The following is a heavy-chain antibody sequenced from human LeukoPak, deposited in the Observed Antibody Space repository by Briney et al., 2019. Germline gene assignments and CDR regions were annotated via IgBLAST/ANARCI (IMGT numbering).Heavy chain of an antibody. CDR2: IYYSGST. V-gene: IGHV4-39*01. Sequence: SETLSLTCTVSGGYISSSSYYSGWIRQPPGKGLEWIGSIYYSGSTYYNPSLKSRVTISVDASKNQFSLKLSSVTAADTAVYYCARPSGGIYFDYWGQGTLVTVSS. CDR1: GGYISSSSYY. CDR3: ARPSGGIYFDY. D-gene: IGHD3-10*01. J-gene: IGHJ4*02.